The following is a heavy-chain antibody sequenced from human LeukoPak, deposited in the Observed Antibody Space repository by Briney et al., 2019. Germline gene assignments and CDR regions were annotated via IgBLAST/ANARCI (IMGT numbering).Heavy chain of an antibody. J-gene: IGHJ4*02. CDR3: ARIGLSRQTEEYYFDY. CDR2: IYYSGST. Sequence: SETLSLTCTVSGGSISSYYWSWIRQPPGKGLECIGYIYYSGSTNYNPSLKSRVTISVDTSKNQFSLKLSSVTAADTAVYYCARIGLSRQTEEYYFDYWGQGTLVTVSS. D-gene: IGHD1-14*01. V-gene: IGHV4-59*01. CDR1: GGSISSYY.